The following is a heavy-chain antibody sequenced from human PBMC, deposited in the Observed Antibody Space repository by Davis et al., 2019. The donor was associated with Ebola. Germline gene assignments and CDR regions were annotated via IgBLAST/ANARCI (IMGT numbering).Heavy chain of an antibody. CDR2: ISGSGGST. CDR1: GFTFSSYA. CDR3: AKAGYQLLDFDY. J-gene: IGHJ4*02. D-gene: IGHD2-2*01. Sequence: PGESLKISCAASGFTFSSYAMTWVRQAPGKGLEWVSVISGSGGSTYYPDSVKGRFTISRDNSRNTLYLQMNSLRAEDTALYYCAKAGYQLLDFDYWGQGALVIVSS. V-gene: IGHV3-23*01.